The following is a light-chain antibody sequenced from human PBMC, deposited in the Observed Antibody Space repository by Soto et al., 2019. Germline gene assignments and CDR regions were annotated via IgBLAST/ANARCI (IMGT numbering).Light chain of an antibody. CDR3: SSYTPSGTYV. CDR2: DVS. V-gene: IGLV2-14*03. CDR1: SFDVGAYNA. J-gene: IGLJ1*01. Sequence: QSALTQPASVSGSPGQSIAISCTGTSFDVGAYNAVSWYQHHPGKAPKLMIYDVSNRPSGVSDRFSGCKSGNTASLTISGLRPEDEADYYCSSYTPSGTYVFGTGTKLTVL.